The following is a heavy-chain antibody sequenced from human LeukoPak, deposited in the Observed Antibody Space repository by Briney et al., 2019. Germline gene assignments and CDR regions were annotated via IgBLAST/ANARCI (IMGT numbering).Heavy chain of an antibody. CDR3: ARGRSRYSSSWVDY. CDR1: GGSISSGGYY. CDR2: INHSGST. J-gene: IGHJ4*02. V-gene: IGHV4-39*07. D-gene: IGHD6-13*01. Sequence: KPSETLSLTCTVSGGSISSGGYYWSWIRQPPGKGLEWIGEINHSGSTNYNPSLKSRVTISVDTSKNQFSLKLSSVTAADTAVYYCARGRSRYSSSWVDYWGQGTLVTVSS.